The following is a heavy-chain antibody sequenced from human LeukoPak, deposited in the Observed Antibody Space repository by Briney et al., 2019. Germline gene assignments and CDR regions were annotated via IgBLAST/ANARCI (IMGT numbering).Heavy chain of an antibody. V-gene: IGHV3-11*04. J-gene: IGHJ4*02. CDR2: ISSSGSTI. Sequence: GGSLRLSCAASGFTFSDYYMSWIRQAPGKGLECVSYISSSGSTIYYADSVKGRFTISRDNAKNSLYLQMNSLRAEDTAVYYCASTLGIPKFPDDYWGQGTLVTVSS. D-gene: IGHD2-21*01. CDR1: GFTFSDYY. CDR3: ASTLGIPKFPDDY.